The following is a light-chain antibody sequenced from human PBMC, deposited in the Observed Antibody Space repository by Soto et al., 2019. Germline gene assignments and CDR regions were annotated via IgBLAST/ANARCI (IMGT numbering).Light chain of an antibody. Sequence: QSSLPQPSSVSGSPGQSVTISCTGTSSDVGGYNSVSWYRQDPGKAPKLIIYDVTYRPSGVSNRFSGSKSGNTASLTISGLQSEEEADYHCSSFTSRITYVFGTGTKVTVL. J-gene: IGLJ1*01. CDR2: DVT. V-gene: IGLV2-14*01. CDR3: SSFTSRITYV. CDR1: SSDVGGYNS.